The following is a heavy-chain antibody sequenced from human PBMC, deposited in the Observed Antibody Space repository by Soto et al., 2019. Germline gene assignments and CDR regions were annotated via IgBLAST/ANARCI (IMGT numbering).Heavy chain of an antibody. V-gene: IGHV4-4*02. Sequence: PSETLSLTCAVSGGSISSSNWWSWVRQPPGKGLEWIGEIYHSGSTNYNPSLKSRLTISVDKSKNQFSLKVSSVTAADTALYYCASVHLGAFDIWGQGTMVTVSS. CDR2: IYHSGST. CDR3: ASVHLGAFDI. D-gene: IGHD1-1*01. J-gene: IGHJ3*02. CDR1: GGSISSSNW.